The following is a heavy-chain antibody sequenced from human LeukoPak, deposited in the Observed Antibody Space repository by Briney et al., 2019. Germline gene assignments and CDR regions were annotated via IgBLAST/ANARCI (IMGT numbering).Heavy chain of an antibody. CDR1: GITFSTSG. Sequence: GGSLRLSCAASGITFSTSGMHWVRQAPGRGLEWVAFMRHDGSNEKYADSVKGRFTISRDNSKNTLSLQMNSLIVEDTAVYYCAKDRTVVVAAYGGWFDPWGQGTLATVSS. J-gene: IGHJ5*02. CDR2: MRHDGSNE. D-gene: IGHD2-15*01. CDR3: AKDRTVVVAAYGGWFDP. V-gene: IGHV3-30*02.